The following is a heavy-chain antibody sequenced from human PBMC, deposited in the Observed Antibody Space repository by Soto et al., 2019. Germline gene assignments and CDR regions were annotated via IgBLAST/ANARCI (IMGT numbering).Heavy chain of an antibody. CDR2: IYYTGST. CDR1: GGSITSGGYF. V-gene: IGHV4-31*03. J-gene: IGHJ2*01. D-gene: IGHD3-9*01. CDR3: VVGYCNADHPDLHAFPTRRTTDL. Sequence: SETLSLTCTVSGGSITSGGYFWSWVRQHPGKGLEWIGHIYYTGSTDHNPSLKSRATISADTSKNQFSLKLSSVTAADTAVYYCVVGYCNADHPDLHAFPTRRTTDL.